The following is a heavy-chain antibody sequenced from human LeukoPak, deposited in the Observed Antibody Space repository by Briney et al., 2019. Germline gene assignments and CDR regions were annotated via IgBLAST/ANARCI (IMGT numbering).Heavy chain of an antibody. CDR2: TNQDGSKN. D-gene: IGHD3-22*01. V-gene: IGHV3-7*03. Sequence: GGSLRPSCAASEFTFSNYWMSWVRQAPGKGLERVAHTNQDGSKNYYVDSLKGRFTISRDNAKNSLYLQMNSLRAEDTAVYYCATPDRSDMIVGYWGQGTLVTVSS. J-gene: IGHJ4*02. CDR1: EFTFSNYW. CDR3: ATPDRSDMIVGY.